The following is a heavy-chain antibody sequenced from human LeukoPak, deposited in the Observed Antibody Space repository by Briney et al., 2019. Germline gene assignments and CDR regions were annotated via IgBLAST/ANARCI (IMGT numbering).Heavy chain of an antibody. CDR2: MNPNSGNT. CDR3: ARGSGRIAARRYYFDY. CDR1: GYTFTSYD. D-gene: IGHD6-6*01. Sequence: ASVEVSCKASGYTFTSYDINWVRQATGQGLEWMGWMNPNSGNTGYAQKFQGRVTMTRNTSISTAYMELSSLRSEDTAVYYCARGSGRIAARRYYFDYWGQGTLVTVSS. V-gene: IGHV1-8*01. J-gene: IGHJ4*02.